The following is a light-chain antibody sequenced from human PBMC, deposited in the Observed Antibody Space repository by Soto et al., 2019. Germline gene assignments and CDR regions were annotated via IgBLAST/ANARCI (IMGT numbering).Light chain of an antibody. Sequence: QSVLTQPPSVSGAPGQRVTISCTGSSSNIGTRYDVHWYQQLPGTAPKLLISGNSNRPSGVPDRFSGSKSGTSASLAITGLQAEDAADYYCQSYDTSLSVWVLGGGTKLTVL. V-gene: IGLV1-40*01. CDR2: GNS. J-gene: IGLJ3*02. CDR3: QSYDTSLSVWV. CDR1: SSNIGTRYD.